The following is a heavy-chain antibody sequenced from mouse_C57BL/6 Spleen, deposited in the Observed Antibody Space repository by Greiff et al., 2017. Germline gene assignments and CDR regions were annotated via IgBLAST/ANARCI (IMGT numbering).Heavy chain of an antibody. CDR3: TRSRLGGSSYGYFDV. D-gene: IGHD1-1*01. V-gene: IGHV1-15*01. CDR2: IDPETGGT. CDR1: GYTFTDYE. Sequence: QVQLQQSGAELVRPGASVTLSCKASGYTFTDYEMHWVKQTPVHGLEWIGAIDPETGGTAYNQKFKGKAILTADKSSSTAYMELRSLTSEDSAVYYCTRSRLGGSSYGYFDVWGTGTTVTVSS. J-gene: IGHJ1*03.